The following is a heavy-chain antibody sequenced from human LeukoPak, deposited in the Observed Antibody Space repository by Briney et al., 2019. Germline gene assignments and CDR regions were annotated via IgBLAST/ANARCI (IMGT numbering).Heavy chain of an antibody. D-gene: IGHD3-10*01. CDR2: IYYSGST. CDR3: ARDGARITMVRGVIITPVILDY. Sequence: SQTLSLTCTVSGGSISSGGNYWSWIRQHPEKGLEWIGYIYYSGSTNYNPSLKSRVTISVDTSKNQFSLKLSSVTAADTAVYYCARDGARITMVRGVIITPVILDYWGQGTLVTVSS. J-gene: IGHJ4*02. CDR1: GGSISSGGNY. V-gene: IGHV4-31*03.